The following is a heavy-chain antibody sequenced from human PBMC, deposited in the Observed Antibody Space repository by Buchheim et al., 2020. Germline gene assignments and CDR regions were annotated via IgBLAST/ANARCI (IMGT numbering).Heavy chain of an antibody. CDR2: ISGSGGTT. CDR3: TEDLFTATDNYGMDV. J-gene: IGHJ6*02. CDR1: GFTFSSYA. V-gene: IGHV3-23*01. D-gene: IGHD4-17*01. Sequence: EVQLLESGGDLVQPGGSLRLSCAASGFTFSSYAMSWVRQVPGKGLEWVSAISGSGGTTYYADSVKGRFTISRDNSKNTLYVQMNSLRAEDTAVYYCTEDLFTATDNYGMDVWGQGTT.